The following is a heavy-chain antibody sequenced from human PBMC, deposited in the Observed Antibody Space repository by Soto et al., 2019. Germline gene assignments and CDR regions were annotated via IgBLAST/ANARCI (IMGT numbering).Heavy chain of an antibody. CDR2: IYYSGST. CDR1: GGSISSGGYS. CDR3: ARSVFP. Sequence: SETLSLTCAVSGGSISSGGYSWNWTRQHPGKGLEWIGYIYYSGSTYYNPSLKSRVTISIDTSKNQFSLKLTSVTAADTAVYYCARSVFPWGQGTLVTVSS. V-gene: IGHV4-31*11. J-gene: IGHJ5*02.